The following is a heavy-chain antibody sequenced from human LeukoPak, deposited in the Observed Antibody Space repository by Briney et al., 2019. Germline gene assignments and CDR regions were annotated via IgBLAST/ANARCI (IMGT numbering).Heavy chain of an antibody. Sequence: GGSLRLSCAASGFTFSDYYMSWIRQAPGKGLEWLSYISSGRGRSTIYYADSVRGRFSISRDNAKNILYLQINSLRAEDTAVYYCARDLKVEDNSGYYAFDYWGQGTLVTVSS. V-gene: IGHV3-11*01. CDR2: ISSGRGRSTI. CDR3: ARDLKVEDNSGYYAFDY. J-gene: IGHJ4*02. CDR1: GFTFSDYY. D-gene: IGHD3-22*01.